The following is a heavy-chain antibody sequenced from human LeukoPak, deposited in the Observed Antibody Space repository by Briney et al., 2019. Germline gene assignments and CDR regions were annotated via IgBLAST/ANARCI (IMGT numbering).Heavy chain of an antibody. CDR2: ISSSSSYI. Sequence: GGSLRLSCAASGFTFSSYSMNWVRQAPGKGLEWVSSISSSSSYIYYADSVKGRLTISRDNAKNSLYLQMNSLRAEDTAVYYCARDQSGSYTRNSNIDYWGQGTLVTVSS. J-gene: IGHJ4*02. CDR3: ARDQSGSYTRNSNIDY. D-gene: IGHD1-26*01. V-gene: IGHV3-21*01. CDR1: GFTFSSYS.